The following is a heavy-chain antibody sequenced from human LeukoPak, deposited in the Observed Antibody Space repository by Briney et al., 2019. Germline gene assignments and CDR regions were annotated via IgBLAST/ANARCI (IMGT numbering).Heavy chain of an antibody. Sequence: PGGSLRLSCAASGFTFSSYAMSWVRQAPGKGLEWVSAISGSGGSTYYADSVKGRFTISRDNPKNTLYLQMNSLRAEDTAVYYCAKARENSRHYFDYWGQGTLVTVSS. D-gene: IGHD6-13*01. V-gene: IGHV3-23*01. CDR2: ISGSGGST. J-gene: IGHJ4*02. CDR1: GFTFSSYA. CDR3: AKARENSRHYFDY.